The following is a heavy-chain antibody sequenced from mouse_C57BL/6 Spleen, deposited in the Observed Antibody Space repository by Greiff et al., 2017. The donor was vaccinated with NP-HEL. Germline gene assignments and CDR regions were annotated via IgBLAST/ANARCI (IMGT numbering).Heavy chain of an antibody. CDR2: ISDGGSYT. Sequence: EVKLMESGGGLVKPGGSLKLSCAASGFTFSSYAMSWVRQTPEKRLEWVATISDGGSYTYYPDNVKGRFTISRDNAKNNLYLQMSHLKSEDTAMYYCARDRLLLRLDYWGQGTSVTVSS. D-gene: IGHD1-1*01. CDR1: GFTFSSYA. V-gene: IGHV5-4*01. J-gene: IGHJ4*01. CDR3: ARDRLLLRLDY.